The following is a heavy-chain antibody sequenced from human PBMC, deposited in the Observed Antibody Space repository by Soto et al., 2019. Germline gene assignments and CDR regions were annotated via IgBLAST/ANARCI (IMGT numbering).Heavy chain of an antibody. D-gene: IGHD6-13*01. CDR3: ARVLRYSSSWYSKYYYYGMDV. CDR2: INPNSGGT. J-gene: IGHJ6*02. V-gene: IGHV1-2*02. CDR1: GYTFTGYY. Sequence: ASVKVSCKASGYTFTGYYMHWVRQAPGQGLEWMGWINPNSGGTNYAQKFQGRVTMTRNTSISTAYMELSSLRSEDTAVYYCARVLRYSSSWYSKYYYYGMDVWGQGTTVTVSS.